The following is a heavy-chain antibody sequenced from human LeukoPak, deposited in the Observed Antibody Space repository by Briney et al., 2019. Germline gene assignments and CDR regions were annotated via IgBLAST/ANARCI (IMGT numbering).Heavy chain of an antibody. CDR2: IYYSGST. CDR3: ASAIAIPAWASDL. V-gene: IGHV4-59*08. J-gene: IGHJ3*01. Sequence: PSETLSLTCTVSGGSISSYYWSWIRQPPGKGLEWIGYIYYSGSTNYNPSLKSRVTISVDTSKNQFSLKLSSVTAADTAVYYCASAIAIPAWASDLWGQGTVVTVSS. CDR1: GGSISSYY. D-gene: IGHD6-13*01.